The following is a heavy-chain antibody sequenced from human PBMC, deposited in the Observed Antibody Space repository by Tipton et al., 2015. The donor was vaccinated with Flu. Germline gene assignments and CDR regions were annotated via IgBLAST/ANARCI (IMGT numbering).Heavy chain of an antibody. J-gene: IGHJ4*02. D-gene: IGHD2-15*01. V-gene: IGHV3-30*02. CDR2: IRYDGSNK. CDR3: ARDGWGGTYYQTGSAQFDY. CDR1: GFIFSSHG. Sequence: SGFIFSSHGMHWVRQAPGKGLDWVAFIRYDGSNKYHADSVKGRFTISRDNPKHTLYMQMNSLRAADTAVYYCARDGWGGTYYQTGSAQFDYWGQGTLVTVST.